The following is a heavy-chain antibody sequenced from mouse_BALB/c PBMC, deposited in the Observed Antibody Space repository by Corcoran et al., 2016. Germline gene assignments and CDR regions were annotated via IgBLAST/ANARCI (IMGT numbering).Heavy chain of an antibody. CDR2: INTYTGEP. CDR1: GYTFTNYG. CDR3: ARGGNYGYFDV. V-gene: IGHV9-3-1*01. J-gene: IGHJ1*01. D-gene: IGHD2-1*01. Sequence: QIQLVQSGPELKKPGETVKISCKASGYTFTNYGMNWVKQAPGKGLKWMGWINTYTGEPTYADDFKGRFAFSLETSASTAYLQINNRKNEDTATYFGARGGNYGYFDVWGAGTTVTVSS.